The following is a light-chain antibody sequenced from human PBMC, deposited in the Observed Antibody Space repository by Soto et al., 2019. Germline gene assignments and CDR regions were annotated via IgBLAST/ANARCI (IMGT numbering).Light chain of an antibody. J-gene: IGKJ1*01. CDR2: GAS. CDR3: QQHYNLPPWT. V-gene: IGKV1-39*01. Sequence: DIQMTQSPPSLSASVGDTVTITCRASQSISTYLDWYQVTPGKAPKVLIYGASTLQDGVPSRFSGSGSGTDFTLSINNLQPEDFATYYCQQHYNLPPWTFGQGTKVKI. CDR1: QSISTY.